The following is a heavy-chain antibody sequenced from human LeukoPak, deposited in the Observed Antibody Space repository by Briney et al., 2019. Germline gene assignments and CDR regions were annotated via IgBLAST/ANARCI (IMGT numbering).Heavy chain of an antibody. CDR3: ARAYCGGDCYSEYFQH. V-gene: IGHV1-18*01. CDR1: GYTFTTYG. D-gene: IGHD2-21*02. CDR2: ISAYNGNT. Sequence: ASVKVSCKASGYTFTTYGFSWVRQAPRLGLEWMGWISAYNGNTNYAQKLQGGVTMTTDTSTSTAYMELRSLRSDDTAVYYCARAYCGGDCYSEYFQHWGQGTLVTVSS. J-gene: IGHJ1*01.